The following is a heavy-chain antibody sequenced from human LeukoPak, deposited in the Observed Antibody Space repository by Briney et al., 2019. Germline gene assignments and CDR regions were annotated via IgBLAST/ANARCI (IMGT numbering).Heavy chain of an antibody. V-gene: IGHV1-69*13. J-gene: IGHJ4*02. D-gene: IGHD3-10*01. Sequence: SVKVSCKASGGTFSSYAISWVRQAPGQGLEWMGGIILIFGTANYAQKFQGRVTITADESTSTAYMELSSLRSEDTAVYYCARRIYYGSGSTYYFDYWGQGTLVAVSP. CDR1: GGTFSSYA. CDR3: ARRIYYGSGSTYYFDY. CDR2: IILIFGTA.